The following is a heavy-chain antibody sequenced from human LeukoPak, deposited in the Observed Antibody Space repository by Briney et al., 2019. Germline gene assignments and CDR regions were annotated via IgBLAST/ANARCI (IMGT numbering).Heavy chain of an antibody. D-gene: IGHD3-3*01. J-gene: IGHJ6*02. CDR1: GFTFSSYA. V-gene: IGHV3-23*01. CDR2: ISGSGGST. Sequence: GGSLRLSCAASGFTFSSYAMSWVRQAPGKGLEWVSAISGSGGSTYYADSVKGRFTISRDNSKNTLYLQMNSLRAEDTAVYYCAKDLLFGPYYYYGMDVWGQGTTVTVSS. CDR3: AKDLLFGPYYYYGMDV.